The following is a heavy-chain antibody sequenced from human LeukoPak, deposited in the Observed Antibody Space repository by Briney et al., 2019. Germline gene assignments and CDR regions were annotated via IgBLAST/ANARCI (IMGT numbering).Heavy chain of an antibody. J-gene: IGHJ4*02. D-gene: IGHD3-10*01. CDR1: GFTFSSYA. V-gene: IGHV3-30*04. Sequence: GGSLRLSCAASGFTFSSYAMHWVRQAPGKGLEWVAVISYDGTNKYYADSVQGRFTISRDDFKNTLYLQMNSLRAEDTAVYYCARVHGSGSYYSYFDYWGQGTLVTVSS. CDR3: ARVHGSGSYYSYFDY. CDR2: ISYDGTNK.